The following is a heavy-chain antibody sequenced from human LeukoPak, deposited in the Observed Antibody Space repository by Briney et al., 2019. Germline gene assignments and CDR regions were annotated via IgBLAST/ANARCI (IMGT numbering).Heavy chain of an antibody. V-gene: IGHV3-74*01. J-gene: IGHJ5*02. CDR1: GFTFTTYW. Sequence: GGSLRLSCAASGFTFTTYWMAWVRQFPGKGLVWVSRINSDGSSTSYADSVKGRFTISRDNAKNTLYLQMNSLRAEDTAVYYCAREGYNWFDPWGQGTLVTVSS. CDR2: INSDGSST. CDR3: AREGYNWFDP.